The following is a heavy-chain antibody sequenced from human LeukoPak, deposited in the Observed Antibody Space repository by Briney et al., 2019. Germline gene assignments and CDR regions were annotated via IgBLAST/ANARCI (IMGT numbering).Heavy chain of an antibody. Sequence: PGGSLRLSCAASGFTFSSYGMHWVRQAPGKGLEWVAVISYDGSNKYYADSVKGRFTISRDNSKNTLYLQMNSLRAEDTAVYYCAKVDYYDSSGYDAGVIWGQGTMVTVSS. CDR1: GFTFSSYG. CDR3: AKVDYYDSSGYDAGVI. D-gene: IGHD3-22*01. J-gene: IGHJ3*02. V-gene: IGHV3-30*18. CDR2: ISYDGSNK.